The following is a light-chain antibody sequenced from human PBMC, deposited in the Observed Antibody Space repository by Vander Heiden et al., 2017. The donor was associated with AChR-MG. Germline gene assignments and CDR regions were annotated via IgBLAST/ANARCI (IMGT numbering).Light chain of an antibody. J-gene: IGKJ4*01. Sequence: IVLTQSPPTLSLSPAEGAAPSCRASQRVNSILDWYQQKPRQCPRLLIYNASNRATGIPARFSGSGSGTDFTLTISSLGPEDFAVYYCQRRKNGPKSLTFGGGTRVEIK. CDR1: QRVNSI. V-gene: IGKV3-11*01. CDR3: QRRKNGPKSLT. CDR2: NAS.